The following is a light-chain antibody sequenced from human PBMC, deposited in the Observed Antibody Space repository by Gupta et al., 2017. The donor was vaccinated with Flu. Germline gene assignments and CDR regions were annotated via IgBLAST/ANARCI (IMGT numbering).Light chain of an antibody. J-gene: IGKJ1*01. CDR3: MQRRQPTWT. CDR1: QSLLHSNGYSY. Sequence: DIVVTQSPLSLPVTPGEPASISCSSSQSLLHSNGYSYLDWYLQKPGQSPQLLIYLGSNRASGVPDRFSGSGSGTDFTLKISRVEAEDVGIYYCMQRRQPTWTFGQGTKVEIK. CDR2: LGS. V-gene: IGKV2-28*01.